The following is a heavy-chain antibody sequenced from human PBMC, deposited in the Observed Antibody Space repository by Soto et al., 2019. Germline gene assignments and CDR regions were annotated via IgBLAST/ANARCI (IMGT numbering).Heavy chain of an antibody. CDR1: GFTFSRYS. V-gene: IGHV3-23*01. CDR3: AKRALSDAGDFDN. Sequence: EVQLSESGGGLVQPGGSLRLSCAASGFTFSRYSMGWVRQAPGKGLEWVSAISGRDDSTYHAASVRGRFTISGDNSKNTADLHMSSLRAEDTAIYYCAKRALSDAGDFDNWGQGTLVTVSS. J-gene: IGHJ4*02. D-gene: IGHD2-21*01. CDR2: ISGRDDST.